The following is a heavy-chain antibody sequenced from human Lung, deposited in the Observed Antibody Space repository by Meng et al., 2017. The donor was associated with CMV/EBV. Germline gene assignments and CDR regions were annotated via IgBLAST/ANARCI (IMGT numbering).Heavy chain of an antibody. J-gene: IGHJ1*01. Sequence: QVRARESRPALVKPSETLSLTCAVSGNSRTHYHWWACVRQPPGKGLEWIGEIPHRGSSAYNPSLKSRVSMAIDKSKNQFSLKLTSVTAADTAVYHCLRRSSGSVWGQGTLVTVSS. D-gene: IGHD3-10*01. CDR1: GNSRTHYHW. CDR3: LRRSSGSV. V-gene: IGHV4-4*02. CDR2: IPHRGSS.